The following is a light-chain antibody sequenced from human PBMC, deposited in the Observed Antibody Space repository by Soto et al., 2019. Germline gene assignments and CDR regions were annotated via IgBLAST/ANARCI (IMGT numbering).Light chain of an antibody. CDR2: GTS. V-gene: IGKV3-15*01. J-gene: IGKJ2*01. CDR3: QQYNDWPPRYT. CDR1: QSVSSN. Sequence: EIVMTQSPPTLSVSPGERATLSCRASQSVSSNLAWYQQKPGQAPRLLIYGTSTRATSIPARFSGSGSGTEVTLTISSLQSEDFAVYYCQQYNDWPPRYTFGQGTKLEI.